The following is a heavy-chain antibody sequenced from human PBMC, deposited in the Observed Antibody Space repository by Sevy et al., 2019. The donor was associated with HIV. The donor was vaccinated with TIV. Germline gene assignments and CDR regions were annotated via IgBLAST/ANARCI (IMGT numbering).Heavy chain of an antibody. D-gene: IGHD3-10*01. Sequence: SETLSLTCSVSGDSVSSGGYYWSWIRRPPGKGLEWIGYHFYSRSTTYNPSLKSRVTISVDTSKNQFSLKLTSVTAADTAVYFCAGAAPAYFYAMDVWGQGTTVTVSS. V-gene: IGHV4-61*08. CDR3: AGAAPAYFYAMDV. CDR1: GDSVSSGGYY. J-gene: IGHJ6*02. CDR2: HFYSRST.